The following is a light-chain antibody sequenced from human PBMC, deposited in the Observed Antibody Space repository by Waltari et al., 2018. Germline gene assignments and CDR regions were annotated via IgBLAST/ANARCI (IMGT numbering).Light chain of an antibody. J-gene: IGKJ1*01. CDR1: HSIHGT. CDR2: AAS. V-gene: IGKV3-20*01. CDR3: QHYVRLPVA. Sequence: IVLTQSPCTLSLSPGERATLSCMGSHSIHGTLVWYQQKPDKPPRLLIYAASNRAAGIADRFSCSWFGTDWRLTISRREPEDFAVYYRQHYVRLPVAFGQGTNV.